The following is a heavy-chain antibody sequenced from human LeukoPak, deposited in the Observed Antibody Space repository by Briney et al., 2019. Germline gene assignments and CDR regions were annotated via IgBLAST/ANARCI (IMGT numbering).Heavy chain of an antibody. D-gene: IGHD6-6*01. CDR1: GGSISSGDYY. Sequence: PSQTLSLTCTVSGGSISSGDYYWSWIRQPPGKGLEWIGYIYYSGSTYYNPSLKSRVTISVDTSKSQFSLKLSSVTAADTAVYYCARLLQTGIAARHYYFDYWGQGTLVTVSS. J-gene: IGHJ4*02. CDR2: IYYSGST. CDR3: ARLLQTGIAARHYYFDY. V-gene: IGHV4-30-4*01.